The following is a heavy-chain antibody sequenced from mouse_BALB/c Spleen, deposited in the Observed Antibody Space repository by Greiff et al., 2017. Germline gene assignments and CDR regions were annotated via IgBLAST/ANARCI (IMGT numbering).Heavy chain of an antibody. J-gene: IGHJ2*01. CDR2: IWTGGGT. D-gene: IGHD1-1*01. CDR1: GFSLTSYD. V-gene: IGHV2-9-2*01. Sequence: VKLQESGPGLVAPSQSLSITCTVSGFSLTSYDISWIRQPPGKGLEWLGVIWTGGGTNYNSAFMSRLSISKDNSKSQVFLKMNSLQTDDTAIYYCVRVGSSSYYFDYWGQGTTLTVSS. CDR3: VRVGSSSYYFDY.